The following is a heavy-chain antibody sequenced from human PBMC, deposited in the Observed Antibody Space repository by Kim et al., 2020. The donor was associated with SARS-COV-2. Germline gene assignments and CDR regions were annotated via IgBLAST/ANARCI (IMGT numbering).Heavy chain of an antibody. V-gene: IGHV5-51*01. Sequence: GESLKISCKGSGYSFTSYWIGWVRQMPGKGLEWMGIIYPGDSDTRYSPCFQGQVTISADKSISTAYLQWSSLKASDTAMYYCARVGDYDILTGYQPNAFDIWGQGTMVTVSS. D-gene: IGHD3-9*01. CDR2: IYPGDSDT. CDR1: GYSFTSYW. CDR3: ARVGDYDILTGYQPNAFDI. J-gene: IGHJ3*02.